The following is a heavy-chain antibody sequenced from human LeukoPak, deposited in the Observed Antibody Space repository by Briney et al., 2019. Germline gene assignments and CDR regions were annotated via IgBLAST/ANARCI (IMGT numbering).Heavy chain of an antibody. Sequence: GGSLRLSCAASGFTFSSYGMTWVRQGPGRGLEWVANIKPDGSLIYYVDSVKGRFTISRDNAKNSLYLQMNSLRAEDTAVYYCAKSELYSGFYYIDYWGQGTLATVSS. J-gene: IGHJ4*02. CDR2: IKPDGSLI. CDR3: AKSELYSGFYYIDY. D-gene: IGHD1-26*01. V-gene: IGHV3-7*01. CDR1: GFTFSSYG.